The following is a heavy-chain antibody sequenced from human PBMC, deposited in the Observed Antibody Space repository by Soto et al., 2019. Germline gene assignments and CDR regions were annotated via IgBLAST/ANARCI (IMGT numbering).Heavy chain of an antibody. CDR1: GDTFTNYA. CDR3: ARKAESYGFDI. D-gene: IGHD3-10*01. V-gene: IGHV1-69*13. J-gene: IGHJ3*02. CDR2: FIPIFDAA. Sequence: SVKVSCKASGDTFTNYAINWVRQAPGQGLEWMGGFIPIFDAANYAQNFRGRVTITADESTSTAYMELSGLRSEDTAMYYCARKAESYGFDIWGQGTLVTV.